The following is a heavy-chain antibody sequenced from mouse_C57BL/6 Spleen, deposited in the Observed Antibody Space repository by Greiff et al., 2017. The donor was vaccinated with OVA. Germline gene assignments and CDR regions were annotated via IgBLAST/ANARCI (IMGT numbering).Heavy chain of an antibody. J-gene: IGHJ1*03. V-gene: IGHV5-4*03. CDR2: ISDGGSYT. Sequence: EVKVVESGGGLVKPGGSLKLSCAASGFTFSSYAMSWVRQTPEKRLEWVATISDGGSYTYYPDNVKGRFTISRDNAKNNLYLQMSHLKSEDTAMYYCASGGRSMIIWYFDVWGTGTTVTVSS. D-gene: IGHD2-4*01. CDR1: GFTFSSYA. CDR3: ASGGRSMIIWYFDV.